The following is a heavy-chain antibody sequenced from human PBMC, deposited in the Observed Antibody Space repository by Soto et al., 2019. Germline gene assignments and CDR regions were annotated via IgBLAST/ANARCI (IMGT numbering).Heavy chain of an antibody. D-gene: IGHD3-10*01. V-gene: IGHV3-74*01. CDR3: ARGRVGYYYYYGMDV. CDR2: INSDGSST. CDR1: GFTFSSYW. J-gene: IGHJ6*02. Sequence: EVQLVESGGGLVQPGGSLRLSCAASGFTFSSYWMHWVRQAPGKGLVWVSRINSDGSSTSYAESVKGRFTISRDNAKNTLYLQMNSLRAEDTAVYYCARGRVGYYYYYGMDVWGQGTTVTVSS.